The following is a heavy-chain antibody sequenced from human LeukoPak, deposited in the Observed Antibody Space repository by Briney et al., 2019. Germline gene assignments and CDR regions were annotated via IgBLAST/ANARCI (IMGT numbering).Heavy chain of an antibody. Sequence: GGSLRLSCAASGFTFSNYWMSWVRQAPGTGLEWVANIKQDGSEEYYVDSVKGRLIISRDNAKNSLYLRMNSLRAEDTAMYYCARVELGGSWFFDLWGRGTLVTVSS. D-gene: IGHD5-12*01. J-gene: IGHJ2*01. CDR1: GFTFSNYW. V-gene: IGHV3-7*03. CDR3: ARVELGGSWFFDL. CDR2: IKQDGSEE.